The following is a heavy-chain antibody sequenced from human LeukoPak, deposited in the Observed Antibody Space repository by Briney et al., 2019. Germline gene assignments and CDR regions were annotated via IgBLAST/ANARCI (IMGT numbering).Heavy chain of an antibody. CDR1: GFTFSYFW. V-gene: IGHV3-7*01. CDR3: ARERLDYYDSSGYYREGGDY. CDR2: IKEDGSEK. D-gene: IGHD3-22*01. Sequence: PGGSLRLSCAASGFTFSYFWMSWVRQAPGKGLEWVANIKEDGSEKYYMDSVKGRFTISRDNAKNSLYLQMNSLRAEDTAVYYCARERLDYYDSSGYYREGGDYWGQGTLVTVSS. J-gene: IGHJ4*02.